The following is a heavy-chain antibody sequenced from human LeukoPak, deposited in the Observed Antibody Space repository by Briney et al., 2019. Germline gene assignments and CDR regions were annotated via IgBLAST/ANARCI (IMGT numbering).Heavy chain of an antibody. J-gene: IGHJ4*02. CDR2: ISYDGSNK. V-gene: IGHV3-30*18. Sequence: PGGSLRLSCAASGFTFSSYGMHWVRQAPGKGLDWVAVISYDGSNKYYADSVKGRFTISRDNSKNTLYLQMNSLRAEDTAVYYCAKDEAGVLQPFDYWGQGTLVTVSS. D-gene: IGHD2/OR15-2a*01. CDR3: AKDEAGVLQPFDY. CDR1: GFTFSSYG.